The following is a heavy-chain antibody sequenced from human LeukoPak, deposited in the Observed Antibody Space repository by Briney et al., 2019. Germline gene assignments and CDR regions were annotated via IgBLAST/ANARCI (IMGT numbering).Heavy chain of an antibody. CDR3: ARDPTRYSSSWYYFDY. CDR2: ISYDGSNK. CDR1: GFTFSSYA. J-gene: IGHJ4*02. V-gene: IGHV3-30*04. Sequence: GRSLRLSCAASGFTFSSYAMHWVRQAPGKGLEWVAVISYDGSNKYYADSVKGRFTISRDNSKNTLYLQMNSLRAEDTAVYYCARDPTRYSSSWYYFDYWGQGTLVTVSS. D-gene: IGHD6-13*01.